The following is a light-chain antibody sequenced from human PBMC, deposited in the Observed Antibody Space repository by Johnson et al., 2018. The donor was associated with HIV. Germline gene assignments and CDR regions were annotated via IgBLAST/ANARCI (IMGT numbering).Light chain of an antibody. CDR3: GTWNNSLSANYV. CDR1: SSNIGNNY. Sequence: QSVLTQPPSVSAAPGQKVTISCSGSSSNIGNNYVSWYQQLPGAAPKLLIYENNKRPSGIPDRFSGSKSGTSATLGIAGLQTGDEADYYCGTWNNSLSANYVFGPGTRVPVL. V-gene: IGLV1-51*01. J-gene: IGLJ1*01. CDR2: ENN.